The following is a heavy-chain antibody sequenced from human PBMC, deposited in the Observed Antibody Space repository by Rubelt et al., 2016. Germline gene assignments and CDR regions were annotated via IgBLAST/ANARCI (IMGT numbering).Heavy chain of an antibody. CDR2: IYHSGST. D-gene: IGHD2-2*01. Sequence: QVQLQESGPGLVKPSGTLSLTCAVSGGSISSSNWWSWVRQPPGKGLEWIGEIYHSGSTNYNPSLKSRVTISVDTSKNQFSLKLSSVTAADTAVYYCARSIRKGGAYSPNIVVVPAAHLWGQGTLVTVSS. CDR1: GGSISSSNW. J-gene: IGHJ4*02. V-gene: IGHV4-4*02. CDR3: ARSIRKGGAYSPNIVVVPAAHL.